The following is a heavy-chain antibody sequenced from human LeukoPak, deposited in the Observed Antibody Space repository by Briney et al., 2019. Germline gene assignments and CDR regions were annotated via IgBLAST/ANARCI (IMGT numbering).Heavy chain of an antibody. J-gene: IGHJ4*02. V-gene: IGHV3-23*01. CDR1: GFTFSSYA. CDR2: ISGSGGST. D-gene: IGHD6-13*01. CDR3: VCEVAAAGTTSQDRFSSGAAFDY. Sequence: GGSLRLSCAASGFTFSSYAMSWVRQAPGKGLEWVSAISGSGGSTYYADSVKGRFTISRDNSKNTLYLQMNSLRAEDTAVYYCVCEVAAAGTTSQDRFSSGAAFDYWGQGTLVTVSS.